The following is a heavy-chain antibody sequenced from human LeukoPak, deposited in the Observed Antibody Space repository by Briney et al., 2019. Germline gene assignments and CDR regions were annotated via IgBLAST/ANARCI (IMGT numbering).Heavy chain of an antibody. Sequence: ASVKVSCKASGYTFIDYYFNWVRQAPGQGPEWMGRINVKSGATDYAQKFQGRVTVTRDTSISTAYMELSSLRSDDTAVYYCARIGRESSTGWLDYWGQGTLVTVSS. CDR3: ARIGRESSTGWLDY. CDR1: GYTFIDYY. CDR2: INVKSGAT. J-gene: IGHJ4*02. V-gene: IGHV1-2*06. D-gene: IGHD6-19*01.